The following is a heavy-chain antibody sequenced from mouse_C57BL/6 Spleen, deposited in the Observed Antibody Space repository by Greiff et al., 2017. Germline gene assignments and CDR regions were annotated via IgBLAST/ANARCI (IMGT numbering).Heavy chain of an antibody. Sequence: QVQLKESGAELVRPGASVTLSCKASGYTFTDYEMHWVKQTPVHGLEWIGAIAPETGGTAYNQKFKGKAILTADKSSSTAYMELRSLTSDDSAVYSCTPYYHYFDYWGQGTTLTVSS. J-gene: IGHJ2*01. CDR1: GYTFTDYE. CDR2: IAPETGGT. CDR3: TPYYHYFDY. D-gene: IGHD2-10*01. V-gene: IGHV1-15*01.